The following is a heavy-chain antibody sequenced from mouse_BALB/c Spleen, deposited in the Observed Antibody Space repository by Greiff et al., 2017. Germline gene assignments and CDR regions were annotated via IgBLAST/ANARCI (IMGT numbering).Heavy chain of an antibody. J-gene: IGHJ2*01. CDR1: GYTFTSYV. Sequence: EVKLQESGPELVKPGASVKISCKASGYTFTSYVMHWVKQKPGQGLEWIGYINPYNDGTKYNEKFKGKATLTSDKSSSTAYMELSSLTSEDSAVYYCARGTATPFDYWGQGTTLTVSS. CDR2: INPYNDGT. V-gene: IGHV1-14*01. D-gene: IGHD1-2*01. CDR3: ARGTATPFDY.